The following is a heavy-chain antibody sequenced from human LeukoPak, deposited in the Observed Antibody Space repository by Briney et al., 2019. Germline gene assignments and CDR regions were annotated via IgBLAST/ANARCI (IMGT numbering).Heavy chain of an antibody. CDR1: GFTFSSYW. Sequence: GGSLRLSCAASGFTFSSYWMDWVRQAPGKGLVWVSGINSDGTMTGYAESVKGRFTISRDNAKSTLYLQMNSLRAEDTAVYYCARVGSTDSPHAFDIWGQGTTVTVSS. CDR2: INSDGTMT. CDR3: ARVGSTDSPHAFDI. D-gene: IGHD3-22*01. J-gene: IGHJ3*02. V-gene: IGHV3-74*01.